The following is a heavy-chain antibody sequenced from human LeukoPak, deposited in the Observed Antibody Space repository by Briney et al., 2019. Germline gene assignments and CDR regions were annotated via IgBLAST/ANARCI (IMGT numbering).Heavy chain of an antibody. CDR1: GGSISSYY. CDR3: ARGRRYYGSGCYYHIDY. CDR2: IYYSGST. J-gene: IGHJ4*02. D-gene: IGHD3-10*01. Sequence: SETLSLTCTVSGGSISSYYWSWIRQPPGKGLEWIGYIYYSGSTNYNPSLKSRVTISVDTSKNQFSLKLSSVTAADTAVYYCARGRRYYGSGCYYHIDYWGQGTLVTVSS. V-gene: IGHV4-59*01.